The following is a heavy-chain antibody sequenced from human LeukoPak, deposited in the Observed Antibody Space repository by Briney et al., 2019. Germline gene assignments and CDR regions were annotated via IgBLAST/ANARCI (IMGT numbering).Heavy chain of an antibody. CDR2: IRSKAYGGTT. Sequence: PGRSLRLSCTASGFTFGDYAMSWVRQAPGKGLEWVGFIRSKAYGGTTEYAASVKGRFTISRDDPKSIAYLQMNSLKTEDTAVYYCTSSWYCSSTSCSDAFDIWGQGTMVTVSS. CDR1: GFTFGDYA. CDR3: TSSWYCSSTSCSDAFDI. J-gene: IGHJ3*02. V-gene: IGHV3-49*04. D-gene: IGHD2-2*01.